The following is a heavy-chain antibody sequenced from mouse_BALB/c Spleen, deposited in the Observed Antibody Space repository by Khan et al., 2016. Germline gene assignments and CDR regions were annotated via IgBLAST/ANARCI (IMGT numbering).Heavy chain of an antibody. D-gene: IGHD2-1*01. CDR2: IDPVNGET. Sequence: VQLKQSGAELVKPGASVKLSCAASGFNIKDTYMNWVKQRPEQGLEWIGRIDPVNGETKYDPKFKGKATITADTSSNTAYLQLSSLTSKDTAVYYCIRRDYYGNQFAYWGQGTLVTVSA. CDR1: GFNIKDTY. V-gene: IGHV14-3*02. J-gene: IGHJ3*01. CDR3: IRRDYYGNQFAY.